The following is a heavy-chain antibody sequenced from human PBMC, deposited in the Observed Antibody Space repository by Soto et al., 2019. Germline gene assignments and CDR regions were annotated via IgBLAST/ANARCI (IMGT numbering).Heavy chain of an antibody. CDR2: ISYDGSKK. V-gene: IGHV3-30*18. D-gene: IGHD2-21*01. Sequence: QVQLVESGGGVVQPGKSLRLSCAASGFNFSNDGMHWVRQAPGKGLAWVAVISYDGSKKYFADSVKGRFTISRDNSKSTLFLQMNSLRADDTAVYYCAQDLSIVVVNTTRGGYFDLWGRGTPVTVSS. CDR3: AQDLSIVVVNTTRGGYFDL. J-gene: IGHJ2*01. CDR1: GFNFSNDG.